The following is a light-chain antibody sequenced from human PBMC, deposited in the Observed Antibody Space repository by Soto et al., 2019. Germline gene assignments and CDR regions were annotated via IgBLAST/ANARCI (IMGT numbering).Light chain of an antibody. CDR2: AAS. CDR3: HQYNNWPPTFT. CDR1: QSVSST. J-gene: IGKJ2*01. Sequence: EIVMTQSPATLSVSPGETVTLSCRASQSVSSTLAWYQQKPGQAPRLLIYAASTMATGIPARFSGSGSGTEFTHAISSLQSEDFAIYYCHQYNNWPPTFTFGQGTKLEIK. V-gene: IGKV3-15*01.